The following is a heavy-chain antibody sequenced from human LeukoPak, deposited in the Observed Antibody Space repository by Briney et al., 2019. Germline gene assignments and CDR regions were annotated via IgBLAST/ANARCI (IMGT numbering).Heavy chain of an antibody. CDR2: INSDGSST. D-gene: IGHD3-10*01. Sequence: GGSLRLSCAASGFTFSSYWMHWVRQAPGKGLVWVSRINSDGSSTSYADSVKGRFTISRDNAKNTLYLQMNSLRAEDTAVYYCAKRWRITMVRGVRDAFDIWGQGTMVTVSS. CDR3: AKRWRITMVRGVRDAFDI. J-gene: IGHJ3*02. V-gene: IGHV3-74*01. CDR1: GFTFSSYW.